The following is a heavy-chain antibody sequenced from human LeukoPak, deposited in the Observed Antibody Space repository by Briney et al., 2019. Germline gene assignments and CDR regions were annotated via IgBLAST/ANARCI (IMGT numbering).Heavy chain of an antibody. CDR1: GFTFGDYA. CDR2: IRSKAYGGTT. D-gene: IGHD3-22*01. V-gene: IGHV3-49*03. Sequence: PGGSLRLSCTASGFTFGDYAMSWFRQAPGKGLEWVGFIRSKAYGGTTEYAASVKGRFTISRDDSKSIAYLQMNSLKTEDTAVYYCTRADYYDSSGYYVGDPPVVFDYWGQGTLVTVSS. CDR3: TRADYYDSSGYYVGDPPVVFDY. J-gene: IGHJ4*02.